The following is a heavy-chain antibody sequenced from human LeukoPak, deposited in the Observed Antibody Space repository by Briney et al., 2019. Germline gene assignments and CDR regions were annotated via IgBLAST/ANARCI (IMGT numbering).Heavy chain of an antibody. J-gene: IGHJ5*02. CDR3: ARGITILGVVNRFEP. V-gene: IGHV4-59*01. Sequence: PSETLSLTCTVSGGSISNDYWSWIRQPPGKGLEWIGYIYYSGSTNYNPSLKSRVTISLDTSKNQFSLKLSSVTAADTAVYYCARGITILGVVNRFEPWGQGTLVTVSS. D-gene: IGHD3-3*01. CDR2: IYYSGST. CDR1: GGSISNDY.